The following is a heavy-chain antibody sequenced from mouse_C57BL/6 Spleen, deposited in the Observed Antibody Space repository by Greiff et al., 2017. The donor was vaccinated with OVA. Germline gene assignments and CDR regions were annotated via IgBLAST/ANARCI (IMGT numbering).Heavy chain of an antibody. D-gene: IGHD1-1*01. CDR1: GFSLTSYG. CDR3: AKGYYGSSYPYYAMDY. CDR2: IWRGGST. V-gene: IGHV2-5*01. Sequence: VQLQQSGPGLVQPSQSLSITCTVSGFSLTSYGVHWVRQSPGKGLEWLGVIWRGGSTDYNAAFMSRLSITKDNSKSQVFFKMNSLQADDTAIYYCAKGYYGSSYPYYAMDYWGQGTSVTVSS. J-gene: IGHJ4*01.